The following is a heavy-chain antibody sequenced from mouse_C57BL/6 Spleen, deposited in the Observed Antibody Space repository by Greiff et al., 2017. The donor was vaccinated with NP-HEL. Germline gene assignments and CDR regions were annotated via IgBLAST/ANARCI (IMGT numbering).Heavy chain of an antibody. CDR1: GYTFTSYW. CDR2: IDPNSGGT. Sequence: QVQLQQPGAELVKPGASVKLSCKASGYTFTSYWMHWVKQRPGRGLEWIGRIDPNSGGTKYTEKFKSKATLTVDKPSSTAYMPLSSLTSEDAAVYDCARRGFYDYDGAWFAYWGQGTLVTVSA. CDR3: ARRGFYDYDGAWFAY. D-gene: IGHD2-4*01. J-gene: IGHJ3*01. V-gene: IGHV1-72*01.